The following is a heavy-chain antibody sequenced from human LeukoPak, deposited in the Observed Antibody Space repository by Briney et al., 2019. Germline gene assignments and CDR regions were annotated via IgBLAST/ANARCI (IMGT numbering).Heavy chain of an antibody. Sequence: SQTLSLTCTVSGGSISSGSYYWSWIRQPAGKGLEWIGRIYTSGSTNYNPSLKSRVTISVDTSKNQFSLKLSSVTAADTAVYYCARAQYCTNGVCYTRRDAFDIWGQGTMVTVSS. CDR1: GGSISSGSYY. CDR2: IYTSGST. D-gene: IGHD2-8*01. J-gene: IGHJ3*02. V-gene: IGHV4-61*02. CDR3: ARAQYCTNGVCYTRRDAFDI.